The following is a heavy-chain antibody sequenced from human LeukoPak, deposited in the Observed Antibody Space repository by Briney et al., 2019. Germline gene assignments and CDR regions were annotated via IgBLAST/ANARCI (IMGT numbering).Heavy chain of an antibody. CDR2: IYYSGST. J-gene: IGHJ3*02. CDR1: GGSISSSSYY. D-gene: IGHD6-13*01. Sequence: SQTLSLTCTVSGGSISSSSYYWGWIRQPPGKGLEWIGSIYYSGSTYYNPSLKSRVTISVDASNNHFSLKLTSVTAADTATYYCARLGIAAAVYAFDIWGQGTMVTVSS. V-gene: IGHV4-39*07. CDR3: ARLGIAAAVYAFDI.